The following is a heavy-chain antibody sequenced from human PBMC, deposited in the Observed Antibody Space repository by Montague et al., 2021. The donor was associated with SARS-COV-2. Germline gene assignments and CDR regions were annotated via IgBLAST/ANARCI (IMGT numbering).Heavy chain of an antibody. CDR3: ARDGFGELSSYYYYGMDV. V-gene: IGHV3-7*01. CDR1: GFTFSSYW. Sequence: SLRLSCAASGFTFSSYWLSWVRQAPGKGLEWVANIKQDGSEQYYLYSXXVLFTISRDNAKNSLYLQMNSLRAEDTAVYYCARDGFGELSSYYYYGMDVWGQGTTVTVSS. CDR2: IKQDGSEQ. J-gene: IGHJ6*02. D-gene: IGHD3-10*01.